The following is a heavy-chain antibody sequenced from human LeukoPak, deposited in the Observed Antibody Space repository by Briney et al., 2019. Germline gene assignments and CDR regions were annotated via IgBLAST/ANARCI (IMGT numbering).Heavy chain of an antibody. CDR2: IKQEGSEI. CDR3: AKVGSPTRNYMDV. V-gene: IGHV3-7*03. CDR1: GFTFSNYW. Sequence: QSGGSLRLSCAASGFTFSNYWMGWVPQAPGKGREGVANIKQEGSEIYYVDSVKSRFTISRDNAKNSLYLQMNSLRAEDTALYYCAKVGSPTRNYMDVWGKGTTVTVSS. D-gene: IGHD3-10*01. J-gene: IGHJ6*03.